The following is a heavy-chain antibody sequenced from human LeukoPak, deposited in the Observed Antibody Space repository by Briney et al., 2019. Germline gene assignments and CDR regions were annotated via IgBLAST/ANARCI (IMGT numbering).Heavy chain of an antibody. CDR2: IYSGGST. J-gene: IGHJ3*02. CDR3: ARVCGGGCFDAFDI. V-gene: IGHV3-66*02. D-gene: IGHD2-21*02. CDR1: GFTVSSNY. Sequence: PGGSLRLSCAASGFTVSSNYMGWVRQAPGKGLEWVSVIYSGGSTYYTDSVKGRFTISRDNSKNTLYLQMNSLRAEDTAVYYCARVCGGGCFDAFDIWGQGTMVTVSS.